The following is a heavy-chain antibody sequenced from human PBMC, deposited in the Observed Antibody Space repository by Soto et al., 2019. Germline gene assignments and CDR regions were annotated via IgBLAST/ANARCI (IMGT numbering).Heavy chain of an antibody. V-gene: IGHV1-18*01. CDR2: ISAYNGNT. J-gene: IGHJ4*02. CDR3: ARVPRLMLAAAGPYYFDY. D-gene: IGHD6-13*01. CDR1: GYTFTSYG. Sequence: ASVKVSCKASGYTFTSYGISWVRQAPGQGLEWMGWISAYNGNTNYAQKLQGRVTMTTDTSTSTAYMELRSLRSDDTAVYYCARVPRLMLAAAGPYYFDYWGQGTLVTVSS.